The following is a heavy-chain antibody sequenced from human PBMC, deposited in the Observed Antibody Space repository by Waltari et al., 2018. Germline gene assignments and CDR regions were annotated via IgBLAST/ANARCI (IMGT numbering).Heavy chain of an antibody. CDR2: IIPVFGTA. Sequence: QVQLVQSGAEGKKPGSSVKVSCKASGGTFSSYAINWVRQAPGQGLEWMGGIIPVFGTANYAQRFQGRVTITTEESTSTAYMELSSLKPEDTAVYYCTRVTGGSWEGGFDPWGQGTLVTVSS. CDR3: TRVTGGSWEGGFDP. CDR1: GGTFSSYA. D-gene: IGHD6-13*01. V-gene: IGHV1-69*05. J-gene: IGHJ5*02.